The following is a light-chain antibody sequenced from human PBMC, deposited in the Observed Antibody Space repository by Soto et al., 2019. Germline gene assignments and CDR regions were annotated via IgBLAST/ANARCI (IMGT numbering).Light chain of an antibody. CDR2: DAS. CDR1: QSVSSY. CDR3: QQRTSGGT. Sequence: EIVLTQSPATLSLSPGERATLSCRASQSVSSYLAWYQQKPGQAPRLLIYDASNRATGIPARFSGSGSGTDVTLTISSLGPEAVAVYYCQQRTSGGTFGPGTKLDIK. V-gene: IGKV3-11*01. J-gene: IGKJ3*01.